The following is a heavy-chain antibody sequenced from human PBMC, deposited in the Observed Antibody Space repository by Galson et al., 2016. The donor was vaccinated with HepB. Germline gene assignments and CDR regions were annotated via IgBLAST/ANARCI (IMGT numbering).Heavy chain of an antibody. CDR3: ASSVREFTYHFFDL. CDR2: VYSSGTA. V-gene: IGHV4-31*03. CDR1: GGSIRIGGYY. Sequence: TLSLTCTVSGGSIRIGGYYWNWIRQYPGKGLEWIGHVYSSGTAYHNPSLKSRAYISRDKSKNQFSLRLTSLTAADTATYYCASSVREFTYHFFDLWGRGTQVTVSS. D-gene: IGHD3-10*01. J-gene: IGHJ2*01.